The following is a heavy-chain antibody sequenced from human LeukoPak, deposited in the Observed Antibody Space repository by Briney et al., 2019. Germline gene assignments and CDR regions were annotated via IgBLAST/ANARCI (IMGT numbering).Heavy chain of an antibody. D-gene: IGHD7-27*01. CDR2: INPTSGDT. V-gene: IGHV1-2*02. J-gene: IGHJ3*02. CDR3: ARGDGDGPARRAFDI. CDR1: GYTFTGYY. Sequence: ASVKVSCKASGYTFTGYYMHWVRQASGQGLEWMGWINPTSGDTNYVQKFQGRVIMTRDMSISTAYMELSRVRSDDTAVYYCARGDGDGPARRAFDIWGQGTMVTVSS.